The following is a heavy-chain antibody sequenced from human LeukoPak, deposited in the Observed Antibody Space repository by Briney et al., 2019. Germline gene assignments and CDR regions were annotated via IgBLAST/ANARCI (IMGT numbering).Heavy chain of an antibody. CDR2: ISGSGGST. Sequence: AGGSLRLSCAASGFTFSSCAMSWVRQVPGKGLEWVSTISGSGGSTYYADSVMGRFTISRDNSKNTLFLQMNSLRAEDTAVYYCAKGLNSGYDSGPFDYWGQGTLVTVSS. J-gene: IGHJ4*02. D-gene: IGHD5-12*01. CDR1: GFTFSSCA. V-gene: IGHV3-23*01. CDR3: AKGLNSGYDSGPFDY.